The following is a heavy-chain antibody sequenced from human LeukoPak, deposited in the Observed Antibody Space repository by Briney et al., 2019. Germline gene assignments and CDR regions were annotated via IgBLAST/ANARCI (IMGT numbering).Heavy chain of an antibody. CDR2: INPSGGST. CDR1: GYTFTSYY. Sequence: GASVKVSCKASGYTFTSYYMHWVRQAPGQGLEWMGIINPSGGSTSYAQKFQGRVTMTRDTSTSTVYMELSSLRSEDTAVYYCARDLGGIVPAAADENWFDPWGQETLVTVSS. V-gene: IGHV1-46*03. J-gene: IGHJ5*02. CDR3: ARDLGGIVPAAADENWFDP. D-gene: IGHD2-2*01.